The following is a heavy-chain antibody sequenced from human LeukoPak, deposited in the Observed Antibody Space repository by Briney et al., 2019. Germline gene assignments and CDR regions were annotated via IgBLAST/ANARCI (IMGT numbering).Heavy chain of an antibody. Sequence: GGSLRLTCAASGFTFSEATMHWVRQAPAKGLEWVAVISYDGINKYYADSVKGRFTISRDNSKNTLYLQMKSLRPEDTAVFYCVRDLSRRSYSANRYYVGLGFDPWGQGSLVTVSS. CDR2: ISYDGINK. CDR1: GFTFSEAT. J-gene: IGHJ5*02. V-gene: IGHV3-30*04. D-gene: IGHD3-10*01. CDR3: VRDLSRRSYSANRYYVGLGFDP.